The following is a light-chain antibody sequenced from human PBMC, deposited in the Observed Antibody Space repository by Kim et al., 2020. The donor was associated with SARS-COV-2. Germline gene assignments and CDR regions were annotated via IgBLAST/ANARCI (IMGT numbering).Light chain of an antibody. J-gene: IGLJ1*01. CDR1: IIGSKR. CDR3: QVWDNSSDHPYV. V-gene: IGLV3-21*04. Sequence: SYELTQPPSVSVAPGKTAKITCGGDIIGSKRVDWYQQKPGQAPALVIYYDTDRPSGIPERFSGSSSGKTATLTISRVEAGDEADYYCQVWDNSSDHPYVFGTGTKVTVL. CDR2: YDT.